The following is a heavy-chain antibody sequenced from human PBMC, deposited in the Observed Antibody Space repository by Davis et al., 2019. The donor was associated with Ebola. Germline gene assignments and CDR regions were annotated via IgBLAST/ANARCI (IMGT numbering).Heavy chain of an antibody. J-gene: IGHJ4*02. CDR2: IVVGSGNT. Sequence: SVKVSCKASGFTFTSSAVQWVRQARGQRLEWIGWIVVGSGNTNYAQKFQERVTITRDMYTSTAYMELSSMRSEDTAVYYCAADRGYGDYEGNYWGQGTLVTVSS. CDR3: AADRGYGDYEGNY. V-gene: IGHV1-58*01. CDR1: GFTFTSSA. D-gene: IGHD4-17*01.